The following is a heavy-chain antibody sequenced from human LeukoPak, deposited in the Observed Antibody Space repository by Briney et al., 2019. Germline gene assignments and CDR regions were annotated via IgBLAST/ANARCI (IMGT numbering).Heavy chain of an antibody. CDR1: GYTFSIYN. V-gene: IGHV1-46*01. CDR2: INPSGGST. J-gene: IGHJ4*02. Sequence: ASVKVSCKASGYTFSIYNMHWVRQAPGQGLEWMGIINPSGGSTTNAQKFQGRVTMTRDTSTGYMELSSLRSEDTAVYYCAREGVAATGLDYWGQGTLVTVSS. CDR3: AREGVAATGLDY. D-gene: IGHD6-13*01.